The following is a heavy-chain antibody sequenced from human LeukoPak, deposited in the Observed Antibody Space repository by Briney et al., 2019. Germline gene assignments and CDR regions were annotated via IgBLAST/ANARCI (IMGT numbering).Heavy chain of an antibody. J-gene: IGHJ2*01. CDR2: INANTGNP. CDR3: ARDFPARDWFFDL. Sequence: ASVKVSCKASGYTFTSYSMNWVRQAPGQGLEYMGWINANTGNPTYAQGFTGRFVFSLDTSVSTAYLQISSLKAEDTAVYYCARDFPARDWFFDLWGRGTLVTVSS. V-gene: IGHV7-4-1*02. CDR1: GYTFTSYS.